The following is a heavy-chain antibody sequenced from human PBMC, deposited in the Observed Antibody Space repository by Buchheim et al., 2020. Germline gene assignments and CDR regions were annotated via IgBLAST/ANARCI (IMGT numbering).Heavy chain of an antibody. D-gene: IGHD3-22*01. CDR1: GGSFSGYY. J-gene: IGHJ6*02. V-gene: IGHV4-34*01. CDR3: ARASPSDYYDSSGSAYYYAMDV. Sequence: QVQLQQWGAGLLKPSETLSLTCAVYGGSFSGYYWSWIRQPPGKGLEWIGYIYYSGSTNYNPSLKSRVTISVDTSKNQFSLKLSSVTAADTAVYYCARASPSDYYDSSGSAYYYAMDVWGQGTT. CDR2: IYYSGST.